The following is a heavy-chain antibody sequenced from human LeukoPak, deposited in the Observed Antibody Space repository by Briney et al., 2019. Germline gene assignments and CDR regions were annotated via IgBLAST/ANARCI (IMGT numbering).Heavy chain of an antibody. Sequence: GGSLRLSCAASGFTLSSYWMHWVRQAPGKGLVGVSRINSDGSSTSYADSVKGRFTISRDNAKNTLYLQMNSLRAEDTAVYSCESAGYYGSGRYIDYWGQGNLVTVSS. CDR3: ESAGYYGSGRYIDY. J-gene: IGHJ4*02. V-gene: IGHV3-74*01. CDR2: INSDGSST. CDR1: GFTLSSYW. D-gene: IGHD3-10*01.